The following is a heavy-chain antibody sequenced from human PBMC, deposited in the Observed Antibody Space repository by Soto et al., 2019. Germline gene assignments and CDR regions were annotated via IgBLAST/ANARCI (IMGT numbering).Heavy chain of an antibody. V-gene: IGHV5-10-1*03. D-gene: IGHD3-3*01. CDR3: ARHDPMYYDFWSGYFDYYYYGMDV. J-gene: IGHJ6*02. CDR1: GYSFTSYW. Sequence: EVQLVQSGAEVKKPGESLRISCKGSGYSFTSYWISWVRQMPGKGLEWMGRIDPSDSYTNYSPSFQGHVTISADKSISTAYLQWSSLKASDTAMYYCARHDPMYYDFWSGYFDYYYYGMDVWGQGTTVTVSS. CDR2: IDPSDSYT.